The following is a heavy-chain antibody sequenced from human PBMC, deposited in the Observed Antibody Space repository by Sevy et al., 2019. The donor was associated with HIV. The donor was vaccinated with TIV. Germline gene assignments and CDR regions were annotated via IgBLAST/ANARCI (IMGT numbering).Heavy chain of an antibody. CDR2: IDYSGST. CDR1: GGSISSSSYY. J-gene: IGHJ3*02. CDR3: AAMGNDYGDYQGGAFDI. V-gene: IGHV4-39*01. D-gene: IGHD4-17*01. Sequence: SETLSLTCTVSGGSISSSSYYWGWIRQPPGKGLEWIGSIDYSGSTNYNPSLKSRVTISVATSKNQFSLKLSSVTAADTAVYYCAAMGNDYGDYQGGAFDIWGQGTMVTVSS.